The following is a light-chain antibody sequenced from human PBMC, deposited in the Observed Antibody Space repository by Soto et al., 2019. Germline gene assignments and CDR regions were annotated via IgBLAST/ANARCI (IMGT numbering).Light chain of an antibody. CDR1: QSVSSN. CDR3: EQYHEWPLT. CDR2: DAS. J-gene: IGKJ4*01. Sequence: ETAMTQSPGTLSASPGQRATLSCRASQSVSSNLAWYQQKPGQAPRLLIYDASSRATGIPARFSGGGSGTEFNLTVSSLQSEDFAVYYCEQYHEWPLTFGGGTEVEIK. V-gene: IGKV3D-15*01.